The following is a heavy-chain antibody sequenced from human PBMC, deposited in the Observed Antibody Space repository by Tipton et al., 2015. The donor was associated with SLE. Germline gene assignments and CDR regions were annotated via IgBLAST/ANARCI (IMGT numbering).Heavy chain of an antibody. CDR3: GRGLLVAWFDP. CDR2: INPNSGGT. J-gene: IGHJ5*02. Sequence: QLVQSGAEVKKPGASVRVSCKASGYTFIGYYIHWVRQAPGQGLEWMGWINPNSGGTDYAQIFQGRVTLTRDTSNTTVYMELSRLKSNDTAVYYCGRGLLVAWFDPWGQGTLVTVSS. V-gene: IGHV1-2*02. CDR1: GYTFIGYY. D-gene: IGHD6-6*01.